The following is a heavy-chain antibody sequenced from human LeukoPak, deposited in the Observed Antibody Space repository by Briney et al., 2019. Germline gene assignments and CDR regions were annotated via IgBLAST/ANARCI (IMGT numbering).Heavy chain of an antibody. CDR2: ISAYNGNT. V-gene: IGHV1-18*01. J-gene: IGHJ6*03. D-gene: IGHD5-24*01. Sequence: ASVKVSCKASGYTFTSYGISWVRQAPGQGLEWMGWISAYNGNTNYAQKLQGRVTMTTDTSTSTAYMELRSLRSDDTAVYYCARVLEGPDYYYTYVWGKGTTVNISS. CDR3: ARVLEGPDYYYTYV. CDR1: GYTFTSYG.